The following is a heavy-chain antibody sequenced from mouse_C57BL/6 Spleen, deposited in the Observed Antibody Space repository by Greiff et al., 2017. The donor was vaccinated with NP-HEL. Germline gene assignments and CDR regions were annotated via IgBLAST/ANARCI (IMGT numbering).Heavy chain of an antibody. CDR1: GFTFSDYY. D-gene: IGHD2-5*01. CDR2: ISNGGGST. Sequence: EVHLVESGGGLVQPGGSLKLSCAASGFTFSDYYMYWVRQTPEKRLEWVAYISNGGGSTYYPDTVKGRFTISRDNAKNTLYLQMSRLKSEDTAMYYCARRSNYYYFDYWGQGTTHTVSS. J-gene: IGHJ2*01. V-gene: IGHV5-12*01. CDR3: ARRSNYYYFDY.